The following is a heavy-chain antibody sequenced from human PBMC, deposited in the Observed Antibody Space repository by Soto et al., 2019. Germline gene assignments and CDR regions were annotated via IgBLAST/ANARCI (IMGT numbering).Heavy chain of an antibody. Sequence: QVQLVQSGAEVKKPGSSVKVSCKASGGTFSSYAISWVRQAPGQGLEWMGGIIPIFGTANYAQKFQGRVTSTADESTSTAYMELSSLRSEDTAVYYCARESARDPWNHRHFFDYWGQGTLVTVSS. V-gene: IGHV1-69*01. CDR3: ARESARDPWNHRHFFDY. CDR1: GGTFSSYA. CDR2: IIPIFGTA. J-gene: IGHJ4*02. D-gene: IGHD3-3*02.